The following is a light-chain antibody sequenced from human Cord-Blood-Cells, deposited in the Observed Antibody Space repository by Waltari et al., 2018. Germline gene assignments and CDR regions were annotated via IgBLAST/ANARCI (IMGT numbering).Light chain of an antibody. V-gene: IGKV4-1*01. CDR3: QQYYSTPYT. J-gene: IGKJ2*01. CDR1: QSVLYSSNNKNY. Sequence: DIVMTQSPDSLAVSPGERATITGKSSQSVLYSSNNKNYLAWYQQKPGHPPKLLIYWASTRESGVPDRFSGSGSGTDFTLTISSLQAEDVAVYYCQQYYSTPYTFGQGTKLEIK. CDR2: WAS.